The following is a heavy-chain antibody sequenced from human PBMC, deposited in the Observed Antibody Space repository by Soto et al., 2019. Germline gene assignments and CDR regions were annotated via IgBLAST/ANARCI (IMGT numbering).Heavy chain of an antibody. Sequence: GGSLRLSCAASGFTFSGYAMSWVRQAPGKGLEWASAISGSGGSTYYADSVKGRFTISRDNSKNTLYLQMNSLRAEDTAVYYCANRNYYDSSGPADAFDIWGQGTMVTVSS. V-gene: IGHV3-23*01. D-gene: IGHD3-22*01. CDR3: ANRNYYDSSGPADAFDI. J-gene: IGHJ3*02. CDR1: GFTFSGYA. CDR2: ISGSGGST.